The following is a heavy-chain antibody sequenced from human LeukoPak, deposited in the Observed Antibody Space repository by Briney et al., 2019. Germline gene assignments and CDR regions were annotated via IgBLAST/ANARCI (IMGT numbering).Heavy chain of an antibody. J-gene: IGHJ6*02. Sequence: SETLSLTCTVSGGSISSYYWSWIRQPPGKGLEWIGYIYYSGSTNYNPSLKSRVTISVDTSKNQFSLKLSSVTAADTAVYYCARPRSPEGSSSWSWRDSYYYYGMDVWGQGTTVTVSS. CDR2: IYYSGST. CDR3: ARPRSPEGSSSWSWRDSYYYYGMDV. CDR1: GGSISSYY. V-gene: IGHV4-59*01. D-gene: IGHD6-13*01.